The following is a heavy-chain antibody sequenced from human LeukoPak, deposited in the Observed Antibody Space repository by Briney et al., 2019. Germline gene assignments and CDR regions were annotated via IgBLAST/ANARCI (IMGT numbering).Heavy chain of an antibody. CDR2: ISSSSSYI. CDR3: ARGGLFAYYFDY. CDR1: GFTFSSYS. J-gene: IGHJ4*02. D-gene: IGHD3-10*02. Sequence: PGGSLRLSCAASGFTFSSYSMNWVRQAPGKGLEWVSSISSSSSYIYYADSVKGRFTISRDNAKNTLYLQMNSLRAEDTAVYYCARGGLFAYYFDYWGQGTLVTVSS. V-gene: IGHV3-21*01.